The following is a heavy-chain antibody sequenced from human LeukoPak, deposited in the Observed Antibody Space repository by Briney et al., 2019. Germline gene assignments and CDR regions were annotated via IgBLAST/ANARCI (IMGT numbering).Heavy chain of an antibody. J-gene: IGHJ6*03. CDR2: IYYSGST. CDR3: ARGGYSSGWDYYYYYMDV. D-gene: IGHD6-19*01. Sequence: PSETLSLTCTVSYGSISSDCWSWIRQPPGKGLEWIGYIYYSGSTNYNPSLKSRVTISVDTSKNQFSLKLSSVTAADTAVYYCARGGYSSGWDYYYYYMDVWGKGTTVTISS. V-gene: IGHV4-59*01. CDR1: YGSISSDC.